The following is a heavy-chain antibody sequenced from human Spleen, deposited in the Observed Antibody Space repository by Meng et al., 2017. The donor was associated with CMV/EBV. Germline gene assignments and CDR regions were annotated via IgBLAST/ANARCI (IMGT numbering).Heavy chain of an antibody. D-gene: IGHD1-26*01. J-gene: IGHJ4*02. V-gene: IGHV3-23*01. CDR1: GFTFSTYA. CDR2: ITGSGGST. Sequence: GESLKISCAASGFTFSTYAMSWVRQAPGKGLEWVSLITGSGGSTYYADSLKGRFTISRDNSKNTLYLQMNSLRAEDTAVYYCAKGVRVGTRGPFDYWGQGTLVTVSS. CDR3: AKGVRVGTRGPFDY.